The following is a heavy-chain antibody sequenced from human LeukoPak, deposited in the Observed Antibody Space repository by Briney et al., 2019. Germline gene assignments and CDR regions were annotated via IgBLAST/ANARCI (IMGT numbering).Heavy chain of an antibody. D-gene: IGHD3-22*01. V-gene: IGHV4-61*02. J-gene: IGHJ4*02. CDR2: IYTSGST. CDR3: ARDGYYYDSSDYYRFDY. Sequence: SETLSLTCTVSGGSISSGSYYWSWIRQPAGKGLEWIGRIYTSGSTNYNPSLKSRVTMSVDTSKNQFSLKLSSVTAADTAVYYCARDGYYYDSSDYYRFDYWGQGTLVTVSS. CDR1: GGSISSGSYY.